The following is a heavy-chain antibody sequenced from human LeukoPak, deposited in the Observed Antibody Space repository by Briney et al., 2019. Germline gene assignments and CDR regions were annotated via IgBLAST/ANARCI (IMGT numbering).Heavy chain of an antibody. V-gene: IGHV4-61*02. CDR1: GGSISSGSYY. J-gene: IGHJ4*02. Sequence: SQTLSLTCTVSGGSISSGSYYWSCIRQPAGKGLEWIGRIYTSGSTNYNPSLKSRVTISVDRSKNQFSLKLSSVTAADTAVYYCARGLRYPDYWGQGTLVTVSS. D-gene: IGHD1-26*01. CDR3: ARGLRYPDY. CDR2: IYTSGST.